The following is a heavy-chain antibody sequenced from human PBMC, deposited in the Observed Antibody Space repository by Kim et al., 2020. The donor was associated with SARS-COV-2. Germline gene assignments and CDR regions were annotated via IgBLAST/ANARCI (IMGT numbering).Heavy chain of an antibody. CDR1: GFTFCNAW. Sequence: GGSLRLSCAASGFTFCNAWMSWVRQAPGKGLEWVGRIKSKTDGGTTDYAAPVKGRLTISRDDSKNTLYLQMNSLKTEDTAVYYCTTGGDYYDSSGYYFLSPYDAFDIWGQGTMVTVSS. V-gene: IGHV3-15*01. CDR3: TTGGDYYDSSGYYFLSPYDAFDI. D-gene: IGHD3-22*01. J-gene: IGHJ3*02. CDR2: IKSKTDGGTT.